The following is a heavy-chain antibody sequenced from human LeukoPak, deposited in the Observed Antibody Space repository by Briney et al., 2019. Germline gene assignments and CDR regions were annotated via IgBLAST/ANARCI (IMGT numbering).Heavy chain of an antibody. Sequence: PGGSLRLSCAASGFTFSSYAMHWVRQAPGKGLKWVAVISYDGSNKYYADSVKGRFTISRDNSKNTLYLQMNSLRAEDTAVYYCARDGSSWYSCFDYWGRGTLVTVSS. D-gene: IGHD6-13*01. J-gene: IGHJ4*02. CDR3: ARDGSSWYSCFDY. CDR2: ISYDGSNK. V-gene: IGHV3-30*04. CDR1: GFTFSSYA.